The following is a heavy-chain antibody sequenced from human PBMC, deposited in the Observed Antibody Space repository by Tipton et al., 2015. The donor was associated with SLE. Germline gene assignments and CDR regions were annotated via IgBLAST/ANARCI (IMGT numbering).Heavy chain of an antibody. CDR2: INYGGST. CDR3: ARGGVGGYDYFDY. D-gene: IGHD5-12*01. V-gene: IGHV4-31*03. CDR1: GGSIRSDDYY. Sequence: TLSLTCTVSGGSIRSDDYYWTWIRQHPGKGLEWIGHINYGGSTYYKPSLKSRLTISVDTSKNQFSLKLSSVTAADTAVYFCARGGVGGYDYFDYWGRGTLVTVSS. J-gene: IGHJ4*02.